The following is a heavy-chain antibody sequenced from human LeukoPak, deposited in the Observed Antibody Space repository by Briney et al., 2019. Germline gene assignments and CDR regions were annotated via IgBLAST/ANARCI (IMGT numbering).Heavy chain of an antibody. CDR3: ARGEFYYGSGSYYGFDY. D-gene: IGHD3-10*01. J-gene: IGHJ4*02. Sequence: SRVTISVDTSKNQFSLKLSSVTAADTAVYYCARGEFYYGSGSYYGFDYWGQGTLVTVSS. V-gene: IGHV4-59*09.